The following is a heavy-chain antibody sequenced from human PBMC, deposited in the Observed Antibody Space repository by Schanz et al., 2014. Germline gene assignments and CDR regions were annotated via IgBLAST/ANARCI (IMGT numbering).Heavy chain of an antibody. CDR2: INSVGSNT. J-gene: IGHJ3*01. Sequence: EVQLLESGGGLAQPGGSLRLSCAASGFTFSSHWMHWVRQDPGKGLVWVARINSVGSNTDYADSVTGRFTISRDNAKNTLYLQMNTLRADDTAVYYCARELPGVVAFDFWGQGTMVTVSS. CDR1: GFTFSSHW. D-gene: IGHD7-27*01. V-gene: IGHV3-74*01. CDR3: ARELPGVVAFDF.